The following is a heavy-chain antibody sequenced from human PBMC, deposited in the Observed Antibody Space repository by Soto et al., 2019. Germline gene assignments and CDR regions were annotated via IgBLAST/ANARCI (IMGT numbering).Heavy chain of an antibody. Sequence: PGGSLRLSCAASEFTFSSYAMRWVSQAPGKGLEWVAVISYDGSNKYYADSVKGRFTISRDNSKNPLYLQMNSLRAEDTAVYYCARGSPDYYDSSGYYRTDYWGQGTLVTVSS. J-gene: IGHJ4*02. D-gene: IGHD3-22*01. V-gene: IGHV3-30-3*01. CDR1: EFTFSSYA. CDR3: ARGSPDYYDSSGYYRTDY. CDR2: ISYDGSNK.